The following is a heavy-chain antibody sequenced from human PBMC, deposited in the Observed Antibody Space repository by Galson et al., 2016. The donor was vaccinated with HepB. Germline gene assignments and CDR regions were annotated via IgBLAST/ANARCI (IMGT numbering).Heavy chain of an antibody. D-gene: IGHD4/OR15-4a*01. CDR3: GTDRPLGAQSKPKGMDV. Sequence: SLRLSCAASGFTCSNAWMSWVRQAPGKGLEWVGRIKSKTDGGTTEYAAPVKGRFTISRDDSKNTLYLQMNSLKTEDTAVYYCGTDRPLGAQSKPKGMDVWGQGTTVTVSS. V-gene: IGHV3-15*01. CDR1: GFTCSNAW. J-gene: IGHJ6*01. CDR2: IKSKTDGGTT.